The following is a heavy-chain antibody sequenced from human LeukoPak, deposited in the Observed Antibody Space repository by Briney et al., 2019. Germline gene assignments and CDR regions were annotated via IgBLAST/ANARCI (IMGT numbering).Heavy chain of an antibody. CDR2: IYYSGST. Sequence: PSETLSLTCTVSGGSISSGDYYWSWIRQPPGKGLEWIGYIYYSGSTYYNPSLKSRVTISVDTSKNQFSLKLSSVTAADTAVYYCARDGGSGGYGMDVWGQGTTVSVSS. CDR1: GGSISSGDYY. D-gene: IGHD3-10*01. J-gene: IGHJ6*02. CDR3: ARDGGSGGYGMDV. V-gene: IGHV4-30-4*08.